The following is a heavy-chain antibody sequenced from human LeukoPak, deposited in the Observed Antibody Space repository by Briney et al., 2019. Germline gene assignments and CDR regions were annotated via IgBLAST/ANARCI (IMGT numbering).Heavy chain of an antibody. J-gene: IGHJ6*04. V-gene: IGHV1-69*06. D-gene: IGHD3-22*01. CDR1: GGTFSSYA. CDR3: ARDPPRYYDSRPTFLMDV. CDR2: IIPIFGTA. Sequence: ASAKVSCKASGGTFSSYAISWVRQAPGQGLEWMGRIIPIFGTANYAQKFQGRVTITADKSTSTAYMELSSLRSEDTAVYYCARDPPRYYDSRPTFLMDVWGKGTTVTVSS.